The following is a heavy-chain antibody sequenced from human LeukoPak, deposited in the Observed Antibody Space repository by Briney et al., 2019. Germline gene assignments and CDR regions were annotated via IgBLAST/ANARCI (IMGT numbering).Heavy chain of an antibody. CDR3: ATGAGDFDH. CDR1: GGSISRWC. V-gene: IGHV4-4*07. D-gene: IGHD1-14*01. Sequence: KASETLSLTCTVSGGSISRWCWSWLRQPAGKGLEWIGRFCTTGSTNYSPSLKSRVTMSVDTSKNQFSLNLISVTAADTAVYYCATGAGDFDHWGQGILVTVSS. CDR2: FCTTGST. J-gene: IGHJ4*02.